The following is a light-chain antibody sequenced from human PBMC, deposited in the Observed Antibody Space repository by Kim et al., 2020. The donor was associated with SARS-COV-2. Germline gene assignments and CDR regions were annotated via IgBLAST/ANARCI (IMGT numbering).Light chain of an antibody. J-gene: IGKJ2*01. CDR1: QDISNF. CDR3: QQHNSYLYT. V-gene: IGKV1-9*01. CDR2: AAP. Sequence: SAAVGDRVPLTCRASQDISNFLALYQQNPGGAPRLLIYAAPTVQGGVPSRFSGGGSGTDFTLTISTLQPEDFATYYCQQHNSYLYTFGQGTKLEI.